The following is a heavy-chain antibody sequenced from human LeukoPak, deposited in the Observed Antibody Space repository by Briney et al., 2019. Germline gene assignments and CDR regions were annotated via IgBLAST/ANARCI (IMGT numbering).Heavy chain of an antibody. Sequence: ASETLSLTCTVSGGSISSSSYYWGWIRQPPGKGLEWIGSIYYSGSTYYNPSVKSRVTVSVDTSKNQFSLKLSSVTAAGTAVYYCARCEGDGYNPLDYWGQGTLVTVSS. CDR3: ARCEGDGYNPLDY. CDR2: IYYSGST. D-gene: IGHD5-24*01. J-gene: IGHJ4*02. V-gene: IGHV4-39*07. CDR1: GGSISSSSYY.